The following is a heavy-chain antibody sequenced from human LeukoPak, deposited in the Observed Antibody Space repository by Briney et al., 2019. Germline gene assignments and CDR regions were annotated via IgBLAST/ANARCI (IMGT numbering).Heavy chain of an antibody. V-gene: IGHV3-30*02. Sequence: GGSLRLSCAASGLTFSSYAMHWVRQAPGKGLDWVAFIRYDGTKKYCADSVKGRFTVSRDNSKNTLYLQMNSLRAEDTAVYYCAKEMNDYVDYFYMDVWGKGTTVTASS. J-gene: IGHJ6*04. CDR1: GLTFSSYA. D-gene: IGHD4-17*01. CDR2: IRYDGTKK. CDR3: AKEMNDYVDYFYMDV.